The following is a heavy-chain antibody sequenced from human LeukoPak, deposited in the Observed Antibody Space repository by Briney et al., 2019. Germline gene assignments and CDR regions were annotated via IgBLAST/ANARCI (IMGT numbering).Heavy chain of an antibody. CDR2: IYYSGST. V-gene: IGHV4-39*01. CDR3: ARRFRYYGSGSYLFDY. CDR1: GGSISSSSYY. D-gene: IGHD3-10*01. Sequence: SETLSLTCTVSGGSISSSSYYWGWIRQPPGKGLEWIGSIYYSGSTYYNPSLKSRVTISVDTSKNQFSLKLSSVTAADMAVYYCARRFRYYGSGSYLFDYWGQGTLVTVSS. J-gene: IGHJ4*02.